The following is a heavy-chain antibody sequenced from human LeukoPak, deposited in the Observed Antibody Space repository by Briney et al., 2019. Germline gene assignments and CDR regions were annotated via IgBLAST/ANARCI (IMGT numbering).Heavy chain of an antibody. V-gene: IGHV3-23*01. Sequence: GGSLRISCAASGFTFSSYAMSWVRQAPGNGLEWVSAISGSGGSTYYADSVKGRFTISRDNSKNTLYLQMNSLRAEDTAVYYCAKGVYLPGSDYWGQGTLVTVSS. CDR3: AKGVYLPGSDY. CDR1: GFTFSSYA. D-gene: IGHD2-8*01. CDR2: ISGSGGST. J-gene: IGHJ4*02.